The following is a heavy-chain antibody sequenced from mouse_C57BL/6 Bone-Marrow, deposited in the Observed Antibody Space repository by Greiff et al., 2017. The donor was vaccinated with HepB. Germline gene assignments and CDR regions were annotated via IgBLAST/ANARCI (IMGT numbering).Heavy chain of an antibody. CDR3: ARNYGSRSSWYSEV. V-gene: IGHV1-39*01. Sequence: VQLQQSGPELVKPGASVKISCKASGYSFTDYNMNWVKQSNGKSLEWIGVINPNYGTTSYNQKFKGKATLTVDQSSSTAYMQLNSLRSEDSAVYYCARNYGSRSSWYSEVWGTGTTVTVSS. CDR2: INPNYGTT. J-gene: IGHJ1*03. D-gene: IGHD1-1*01. CDR1: GYSFTDYN.